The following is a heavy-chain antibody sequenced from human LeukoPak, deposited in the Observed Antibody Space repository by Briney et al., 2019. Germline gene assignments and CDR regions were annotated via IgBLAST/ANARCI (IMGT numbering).Heavy chain of an antibody. CDR2: SFPGDSDT. CDR3: ARGPGYSSGWYFGPFDY. CDR1: GYSFTSYW. D-gene: IGHD6-19*01. Sequence: GESLKISCKGSGYSFTSYWIGWVRQMPGKGLEWMGSSFPGDSDTRYSPSFQGQVTISADKSISTAYLQWSSLKASDTAMYYCARGPGYSSGWYFGPFDYWGQGTLVTVSS. J-gene: IGHJ4*02. V-gene: IGHV5-51*01.